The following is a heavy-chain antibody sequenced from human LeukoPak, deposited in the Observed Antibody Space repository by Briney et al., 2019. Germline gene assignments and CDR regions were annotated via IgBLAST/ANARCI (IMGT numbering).Heavy chain of an antibody. Sequence: GGSLRLSCAASGFTVSSNYMSWVRQAPGKGLEWVSVIYSGGSTYYADSVKGRFTISRDNSKNTLYLQMNSLRAEDTAVYYCARDQPHSSGWILFQHWGQGTLVTVSS. CDR3: ARDQPHSSGWILFQH. CDR1: GFTVSSNY. D-gene: IGHD6-19*01. V-gene: IGHV3-66*01. J-gene: IGHJ1*01. CDR2: IYSGGST.